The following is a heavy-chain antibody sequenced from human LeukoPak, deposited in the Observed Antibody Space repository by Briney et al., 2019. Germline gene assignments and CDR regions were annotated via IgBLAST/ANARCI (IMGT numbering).Heavy chain of an antibody. CDR1: GGSFSGYY. CDR3: AGSSTVTTFAGYYYYMDV. V-gene: IGHV4-34*01. CDR2: INHSGST. Sequence: SETLSLTCAVYGGSFSGYYWSWIHQPPGKGLEWIGEINHSGSTNYNPSLKSRVTISVDTSKNQFSLKLSSVTAADTAVYYCAGSSTVTTFAGYYYYMDVWGKGTTVTVSS. J-gene: IGHJ6*03. D-gene: IGHD4-17*01.